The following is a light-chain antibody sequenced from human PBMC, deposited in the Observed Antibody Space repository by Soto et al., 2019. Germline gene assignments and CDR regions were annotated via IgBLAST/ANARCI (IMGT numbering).Light chain of an antibody. CDR3: QQYNSYPT. J-gene: IGKJ1*01. CDR1: QSISSW. Sequence: DIPMTQSPSTLSASVGDRVTITCRASQSISSWLAWYQQKPGKAPKLLIYKASSLESGVPSRFSGSGSGTEFTLTISSLHPDYFATYYCQQYNSYPTFGQGTKVEIK. V-gene: IGKV1-5*03. CDR2: KAS.